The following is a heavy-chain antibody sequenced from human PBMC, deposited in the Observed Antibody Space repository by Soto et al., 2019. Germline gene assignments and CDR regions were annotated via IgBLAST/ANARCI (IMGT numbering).Heavy chain of an antibody. CDR2: IIPIFGTA. CDR1: GGTFSSYA. D-gene: IGHD3-3*01. CDR3: ASSLAHFGWTLRYYAMDV. V-gene: IGHV1-69*13. J-gene: IGHJ6*02. Sequence: SVKVSCKASGGTFSSYAISWVRQAPGQGLEWMGGIIPIFGTANYAQEFQGRVTITADESTSTAYMELSSLRSEDTAVYYCASSLAHFGWTLRYYAMDVWGQGTTVTVSS.